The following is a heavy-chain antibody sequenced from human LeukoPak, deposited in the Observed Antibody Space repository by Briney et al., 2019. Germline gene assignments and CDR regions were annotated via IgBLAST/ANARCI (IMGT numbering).Heavy chain of an antibody. D-gene: IGHD4-17*01. CDR3: ARNRPSTTVTTSDY. CDR1: GFTFSTYS. J-gene: IGHJ4*02. V-gene: IGHV3-48*01. CDR2: ISSSCTTI. Sequence: GGSLRLSCAASGFTFSTYSMNWVRQAPGKGLEWISSISSSCTTIYYADSVKGRFTISRDNAKNSLYLQMNSLRAEDTAVYYCARNRPSTTVTTSDYWGQGTLVTVSS.